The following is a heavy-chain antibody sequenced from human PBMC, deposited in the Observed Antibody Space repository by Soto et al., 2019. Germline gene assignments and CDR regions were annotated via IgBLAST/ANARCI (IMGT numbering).Heavy chain of an antibody. V-gene: IGHV3-48*02. D-gene: IGHD3-22*01. CDR2: ISSSSSTI. CDR1: GFTFSSYS. CDR3: ARVYYYDSSGYYEFDYGMDV. J-gene: IGHJ6*02. Sequence: ESGGGLVQPGGSLRLSCAASGFTFSSYSMNWVRQAPGKGLEWVSYISSSSSTIYYADSVKGRFTISRDNAKNSLYLQKNSQRDKDTVVYYCARVYYYDSSGYYEFDYGMDVWGQGTTVTVSS.